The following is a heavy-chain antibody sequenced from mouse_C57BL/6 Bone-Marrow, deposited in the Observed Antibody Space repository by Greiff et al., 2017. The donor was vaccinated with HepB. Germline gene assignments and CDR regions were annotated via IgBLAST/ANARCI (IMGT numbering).Heavy chain of an antibody. CDR2: IDPENGDT. D-gene: IGHD1-1*01. CDR3: TIYYYGAYAMDY. V-gene: IGHV14-4*01. Sequence: VQLQQSGAELVRPGASVKLSCTASGFNIKDDYMHWVKQRPEQGLAWIGWIDPENGDTEYASKFQGKATITADTSSNTAYLQLSSLTSEDTAVYYCTIYYYGAYAMDYWGQGTSVTVSS. CDR1: GFNIKDDY. J-gene: IGHJ4*01.